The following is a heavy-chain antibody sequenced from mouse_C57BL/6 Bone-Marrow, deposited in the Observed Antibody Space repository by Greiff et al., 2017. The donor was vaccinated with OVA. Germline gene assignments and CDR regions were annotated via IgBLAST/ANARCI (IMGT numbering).Heavy chain of an antibody. Sequence: QVQLQQSGAELARPGASVKLSCKASGYTFTSYGISWVKQRTGQGLEWIGEIYPRSGNTYYNEKFKGKATLTADKSSSTAYMELRSLTSEDSAVYVCARENYYGSSYDAMDYWGQGTSVTVSS. CDR2: IYPRSGNT. CDR3: ARENYYGSSYDAMDY. D-gene: IGHD1-1*01. V-gene: IGHV1-81*01. CDR1: GYTFTSYG. J-gene: IGHJ4*01.